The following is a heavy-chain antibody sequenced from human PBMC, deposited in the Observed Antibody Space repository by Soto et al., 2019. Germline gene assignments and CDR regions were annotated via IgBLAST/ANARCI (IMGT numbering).Heavy chain of an antibody. CDR1: GFTFSSYA. Sequence: GGSLRLSCAASGFTFSSYAMSWVRQAPGKGLEWVSAISGSGGSTYYADSVKGRFTISRDNSKNTLYLQMNSLRAEDTAVYYCANQAYCSGGSCYSNWFDPWGQGTLVT. V-gene: IGHV3-23*01. CDR2: ISGSGGST. J-gene: IGHJ5*02. CDR3: ANQAYCSGGSCYSNWFDP. D-gene: IGHD2-15*01.